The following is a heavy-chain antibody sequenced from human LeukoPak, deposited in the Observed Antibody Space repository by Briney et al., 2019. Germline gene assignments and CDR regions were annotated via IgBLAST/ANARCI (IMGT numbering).Heavy chain of an antibody. Sequence: GGSLRLSCTASGFTFSDYYMNWIRQAPGKGLEWVSYISSSSTYTNYADSVKGRFTISRDDSRNILYLRMNSLRAEDTAVYYCAYRRGLWYGDSWGQGTLVTVSS. CDR2: ISSSSTYT. J-gene: IGHJ4*02. CDR3: AYRRGLWYGDS. CDR1: GFTFSDYY. V-gene: IGHV3-11*06. D-gene: IGHD2-8*02.